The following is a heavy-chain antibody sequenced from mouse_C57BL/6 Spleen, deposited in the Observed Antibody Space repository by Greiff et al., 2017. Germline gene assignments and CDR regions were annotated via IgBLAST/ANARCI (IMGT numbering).Heavy chain of an antibody. CDR2: ISSGSSTI. CDR3: ARKNNNSFDY. Sequence: EVKLLESGGGFVKPGGSLKFSCAASGFTFSDYGMHWVRQAPEKGLEWVAYISSGSSTIYYAEPRENRFTISRDNAKNTQFLQMTSLTSEDTAMYCCARKNNNSFDYWGQGTTLTVSS. CDR1: GFTFSDYG. V-gene: IGHV5-17*01. J-gene: IGHJ2*01. D-gene: IGHD5-2*01.